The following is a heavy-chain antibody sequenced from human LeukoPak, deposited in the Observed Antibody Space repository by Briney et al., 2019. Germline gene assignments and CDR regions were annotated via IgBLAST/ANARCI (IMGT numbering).Heavy chain of an antibody. CDR1: GYSISSGYY. CDR2: GYHSGST. J-gene: IGHJ4*02. CDR3: ASGSPAADY. V-gene: IGHV4-38-2*02. Sequence: SETLSLICTVSGYSISSGYYWVWIRQPPGKGLEWIGSGYHSGSTYYNSSLKSRVTMPLDTSKNQFSLKLSSVAAADTAVYYCASGSPAADYWGQGTLVTVSS. D-gene: IGHD6-25*01.